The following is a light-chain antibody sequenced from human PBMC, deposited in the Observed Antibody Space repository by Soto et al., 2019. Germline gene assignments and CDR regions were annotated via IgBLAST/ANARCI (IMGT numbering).Light chain of an antibody. V-gene: IGKV1-5*01. CDR3: QQYNSYSRT. J-gene: IGKJ1*01. CDR1: QGISSW. CDR2: DAS. Sequence: DIQMTLSPSTVSAYVGDRVTITCRAGQGISSWLACYQQKPGKAPKLLIYDASSLESGVPSRFSGSGSGTEFTLTISSLQPDDFATYYGQQYNSYSRTFGQGTKV.